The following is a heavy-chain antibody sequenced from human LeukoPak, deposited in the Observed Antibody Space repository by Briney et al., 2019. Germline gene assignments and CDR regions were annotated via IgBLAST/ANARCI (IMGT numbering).Heavy chain of an antibody. CDR2: TYYRSKWYN. D-gene: IGHD6-13*01. V-gene: IGHV6-1*01. J-gene: IGHJ3*02. CDR3: AREAAAGTGDAFDI. Sequence: SQTLSLTCAISGDSVSSNSAAWNWLRQSPSRGLEWLGRTYYRSKWYNDYAVSVKSRITINPDTSKNQFSLQLNSVTPEDTAVYYCAREAAAGTGDAFDIWGQGTMVTVSS. CDR1: GDSVSSNSAA.